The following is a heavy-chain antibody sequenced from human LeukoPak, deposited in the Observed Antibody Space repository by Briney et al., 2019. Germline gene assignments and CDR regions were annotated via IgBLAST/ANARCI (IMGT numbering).Heavy chain of an antibody. CDR1: GFTFSSTY. CDR2: ISYDGSNK. J-gene: IGHJ4*02. CDR3: AIHQALDY. V-gene: IGHV3-30*03. D-gene: IGHD2-2*01. Sequence: GGSLRLSCAASGFTFSSTYMSWVRQAPGKGLEWVAVISYDGSNKYYADSVKGRFTISRDNSKNTLYLQMNSLRAEDTAVYYCAIHQALDYWGQGTLVTVSS.